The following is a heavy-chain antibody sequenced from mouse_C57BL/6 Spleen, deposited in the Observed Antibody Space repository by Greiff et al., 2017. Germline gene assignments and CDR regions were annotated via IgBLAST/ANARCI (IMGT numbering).Heavy chain of an antibody. V-gene: IGHV14-4*01. J-gene: IGHJ4*01. CDR2: IDPESGDT. D-gene: IGHD2-5*01. CDR1: GFNIKDDS. CDR3: TTEYSNPYAMDY. Sequence: VKLQQSGAELVRPGASVKFSCSASGFNIKDDSMHWVKQRPEQGLEWIGWIDPESGDTEYASKFQGKATITADPSSNTAYLQISSLTSEDTASYDCTTEYSNPYAMDYWGQGTSVTVSS.